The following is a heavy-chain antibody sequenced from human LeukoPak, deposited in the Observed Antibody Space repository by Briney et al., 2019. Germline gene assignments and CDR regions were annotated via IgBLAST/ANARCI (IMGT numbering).Heavy chain of an antibody. J-gene: IGHJ4*02. V-gene: IGHV3-30*02. D-gene: IGHD6-19*01. CDR1: GFTFSSYG. CDR2: IRYDGSNK. CDR3: AREAGAVAGLFDY. Sequence: PGGSLRLSCAASGFTFSSYGMHWVRQAPGKGLEWVAFIRYDGSNKYYADSVKGRFTISRDNSKNTLYLQMNSLRAEDTAVYYCAREAGAVAGLFDYWGQGTLVTVSS.